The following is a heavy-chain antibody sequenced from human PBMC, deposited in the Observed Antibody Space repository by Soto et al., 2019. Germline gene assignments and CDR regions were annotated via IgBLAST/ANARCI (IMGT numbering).Heavy chain of an antibody. CDR2: ISYDGSNQ. CDR1: GFTFNIYG. J-gene: IGHJ4*02. V-gene: IGHV3-30*18. Sequence: PGGSLRLSCAASGFTFNIYGMHWVRQAPDKGLEWVALISYDGSNQYYADSVKGRFIISRDNSKNTLFLQMNSLRADDTAVYYCAKDQASGQGSFDSWGQGTRVTVSS. CDR3: AKDQASGQGSFDS.